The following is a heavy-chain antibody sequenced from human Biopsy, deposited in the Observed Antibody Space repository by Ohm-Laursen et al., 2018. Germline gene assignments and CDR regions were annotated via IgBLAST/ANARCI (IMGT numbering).Heavy chain of an antibody. Sequence: GSLRLSCSASGFTFSHYAMSWVRQAPGKGLEWVSGISGSGGRTYYAESMKGRFTISRDNSKKTVYLQMKSLRAEDTAVYYCAKEVFSAVGTSGFDPWGQGTLVTVSS. J-gene: IGHJ5*02. CDR1: GFTFSHYA. CDR3: AKEVFSAVGTSGFDP. CDR2: ISGSGGRT. V-gene: IGHV3-23*01. D-gene: IGHD1/OR15-1a*01.